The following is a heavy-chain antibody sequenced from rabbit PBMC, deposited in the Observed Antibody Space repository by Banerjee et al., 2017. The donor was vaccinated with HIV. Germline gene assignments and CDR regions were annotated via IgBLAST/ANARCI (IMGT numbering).Heavy chain of an antibody. CDR3: ARAYVNHALTRLDL. D-gene: IGHD6-1*01. CDR1: GFTLSSYYL. Sequence: QEQLVESGGGLVKPEGSLPLTCTGSGFTLSSYYLCWVRQAPGEGLEWIACIYGGDTDVTYYASWAKGRFTGSKTSSTTVTLQVTSLTAADTATYFCARAYVNHALTRLDLWGQGTLVTVS. V-gene: IGHV1S45*01. J-gene: IGHJ3*01. CDR2: IYGGDTDVT.